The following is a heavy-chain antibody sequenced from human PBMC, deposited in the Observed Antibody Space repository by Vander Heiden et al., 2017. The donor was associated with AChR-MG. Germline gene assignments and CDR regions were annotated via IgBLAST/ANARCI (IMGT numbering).Heavy chain of an antibody. Sequence: EVQLVESGGGLVKPGGSLRLSCPAPGFTFSYYSMNWVRQAPGKGLEWVSSISSSSSYIYYADSVKGRFTISRDNAKNSLYLQMNSLRAEDTAVYYCASAYCSGGSCFYKEEYFQHWGQGTLVTVSS. J-gene: IGHJ1*01. CDR3: ASAYCSGGSCFYKEEYFQH. V-gene: IGHV3-21*01. CDR2: ISSSSSYI. D-gene: IGHD2-15*01. CDR1: GFTFSYYS.